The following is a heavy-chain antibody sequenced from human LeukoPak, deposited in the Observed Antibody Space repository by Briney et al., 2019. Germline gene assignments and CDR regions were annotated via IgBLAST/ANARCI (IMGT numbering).Heavy chain of an antibody. CDR3: AKDELSYFDWLNYYGMDV. J-gene: IGHJ6*02. V-gene: IGHV3-23*01. CDR2: ISGSGGST. D-gene: IGHD3-9*01. Sequence: GGSLRLSCAASGFTFSSYAMSWVRQAPGKGLEWVSAISGSGGSTYYADSVKGRFTISRDNSKNTLYLQMNSLRAEDTAVYYCAKDELSYFDWLNYYGMDVWGQGTTVTVSS. CDR1: GFTFSSYA.